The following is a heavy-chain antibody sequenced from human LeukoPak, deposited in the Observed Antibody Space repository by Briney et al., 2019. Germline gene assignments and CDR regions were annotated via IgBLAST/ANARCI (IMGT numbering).Heavy chain of an antibody. V-gene: IGHV1-69*01. CDR3: ASGDSSGFGLQH. D-gene: IGHD3-22*01. CDR2: IIPIFGTA. J-gene: IGHJ1*01. Sequence: ASVKVSCKASGCTFSSYAISWVRQAPGQGLEWMGGIIPIFGTANYAQKFQGRVTITADESTSTAYMELGSLRSEDTAVYYCASGDSSGFGLQHWGQGTLVTVSS. CDR1: GCTFSSYA.